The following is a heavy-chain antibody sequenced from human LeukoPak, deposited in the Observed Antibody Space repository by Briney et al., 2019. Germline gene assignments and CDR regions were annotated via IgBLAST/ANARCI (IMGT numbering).Heavy chain of an antibody. CDR3: ARDRGYYDSSGGDY. D-gene: IGHD3-22*01. J-gene: IGHJ4*02. CDR1: GFTFSSYG. V-gene: IGHV3-33*01. CDR2: IWYDGSNK. Sequence: PGGSLRLSCAASGFTFSSYGMHWVRQAPGKGLEWVAVIWYDGSNKYYADSVKGRFTISRDNSKNTLYLQMNSLRAEDTAVYYCARDRGYYDSSGGDYWGQGTLVTVS.